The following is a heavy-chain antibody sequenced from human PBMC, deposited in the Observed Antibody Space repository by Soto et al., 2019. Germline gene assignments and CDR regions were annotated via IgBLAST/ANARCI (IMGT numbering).Heavy chain of an antibody. CDR3: ARHEPDSSSWYFNYYYGMDV. V-gene: IGHV4-39*01. J-gene: IGHJ6*02. D-gene: IGHD6-13*01. CDR1: GGSISSSSYY. CDR2: IYYSGST. Sequence: SETLSLTCTVSGGSISSSSYYWGWISKAPGKGLEWIGSIYYSGSTYYNPSLKSRVTISVDTSKNQFSLKLSSVTAADTAVYYCARHEPDSSSWYFNYYYGMDVWGQGTTVT.